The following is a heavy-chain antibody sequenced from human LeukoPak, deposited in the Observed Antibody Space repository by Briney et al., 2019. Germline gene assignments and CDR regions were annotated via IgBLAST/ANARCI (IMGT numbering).Heavy chain of an antibody. CDR3: AKEWWEPTRDDYFDY. V-gene: IGHV3-23*01. J-gene: IGHJ4*02. CDR1: GFTLSNYA. Sequence: GGSLRLSCAASGFTLSNYAMSWVRQAPGKGLEWVSVISGSGVITYYADSVKGRFTISRDNSKNTLYLQMNSLRAEDTAVYYCAKEWWEPTRDDYFDYWGQGTLVTVSS. CDR2: ISGSGVIT. D-gene: IGHD1-26*01.